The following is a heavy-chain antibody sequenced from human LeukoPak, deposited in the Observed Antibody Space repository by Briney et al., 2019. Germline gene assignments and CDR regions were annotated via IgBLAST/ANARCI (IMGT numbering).Heavy chain of an antibody. Sequence: PSETLSLTCAVYGGSFSGYYWSWIRQPPGKGLEWIGEINHSGSTNYNPSLKGRVTISVDTSKNQFSLKLSSVTAADTAVYYCARDWRAFDIWGQGTMVTVSS. J-gene: IGHJ3*02. CDR3: ARDWRAFDI. V-gene: IGHV4-34*01. CDR2: INHSGST. D-gene: IGHD1-1*01. CDR1: GGSFSGYY.